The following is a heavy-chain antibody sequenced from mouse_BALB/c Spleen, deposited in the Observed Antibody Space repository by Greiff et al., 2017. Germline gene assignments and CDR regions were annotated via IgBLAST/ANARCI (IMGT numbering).Heavy chain of an antibody. CDR1: GYTFTNYW. Sequence: QVHVKQSGAELVRPGTSVKISCKASGYTFTNYWLGWVKQRPGHGLEWIGDIYPGGGYTNYNEKFKGKATLTADTSSSTAYMQLSSLTSEDSAVYFCAREGNYYAMDYWGQGTSVTVSS. D-gene: IGHD2-1*01. CDR3: AREGNYYAMDY. CDR2: IYPGGGYT. J-gene: IGHJ4*01. V-gene: IGHV1-63*02.